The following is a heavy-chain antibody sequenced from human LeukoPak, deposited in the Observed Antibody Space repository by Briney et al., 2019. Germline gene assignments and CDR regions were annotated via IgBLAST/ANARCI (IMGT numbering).Heavy chain of an antibody. J-gene: IGHJ4*02. CDR3: ARDVRGYYDSSGYYYHGD. Sequence: GGSLRLSCAASGFTFSSYWMSWVRQAPGKGLEWVANIKQDGSEKYYVDSVKGRFTISRDNAKNSLYLQMNSLRAEDTAVYYCARDVRGYYDSSGYYYHGDWGQGTLVTVS. V-gene: IGHV3-7*03. CDR1: GFTFSSYW. CDR2: IKQDGSEK. D-gene: IGHD3-22*01.